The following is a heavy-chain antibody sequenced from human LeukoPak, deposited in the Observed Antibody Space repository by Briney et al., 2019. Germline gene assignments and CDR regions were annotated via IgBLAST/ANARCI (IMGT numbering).Heavy chain of an antibody. CDR2: IYYSGST. D-gene: IGHD1-26*01. V-gene: IGHV4-59*01. CDR1: GGSISSYY. Sequence: SETLSLTCTVSGGSISSYYWSWIRQPPGKGLEWIGYIYYSGSTNYNPSLKSRVTISVDTSKNQFSLKLSSVTAADTAMYYCARYSGSYQFDYWGQGTLVTVSS. J-gene: IGHJ4*02. CDR3: ARYSGSYQFDY.